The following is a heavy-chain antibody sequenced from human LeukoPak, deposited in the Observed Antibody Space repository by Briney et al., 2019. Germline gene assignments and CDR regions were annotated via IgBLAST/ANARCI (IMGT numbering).Heavy chain of an antibody. J-gene: IGHJ4*02. V-gene: IGHV3-21*01. Sequence: GGSLRLSCAASGFTFSNSAMNWVRQVPGKGLEWVSSIDYDSSHIYYAASVRGRFTISRDDARNSVYLQLNSLRVEDTAVYYCARDPLRYLRVGHYDYWGQGTLVAVSS. CDR1: GFTFSNSA. D-gene: IGHD3-9*01. CDR2: IDYDSSHI. CDR3: ARDPLRYLRVGHYDY.